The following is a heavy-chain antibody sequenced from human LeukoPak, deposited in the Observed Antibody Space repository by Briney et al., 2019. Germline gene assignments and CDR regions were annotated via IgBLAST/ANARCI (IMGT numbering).Heavy chain of an antibody. CDR3: ARPSHDYGGFDP. CDR2: IYYSGST. D-gene: IGHD4-17*01. J-gene: IGHJ5*02. Sequence: SQTLSLTCTVSGGSISSGSYYWSWIRQPPGTGLEWIGYIYYSGSTNYNPSLKSRVTISVDTSKNQFSLKLSSVTAADTAVYYCARPSHDYGGFDPWGQGTLVTVSS. V-gene: IGHV4-61*01. CDR1: GGSISSGSYY.